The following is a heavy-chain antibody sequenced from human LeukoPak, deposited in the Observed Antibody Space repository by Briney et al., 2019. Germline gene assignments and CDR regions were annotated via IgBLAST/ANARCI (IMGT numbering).Heavy chain of an antibody. CDR1: GGSISSYY. V-gene: IGHV4-39*07. D-gene: IGHD5-12*01. CDR2: IYYSGST. J-gene: IGHJ6*03. CDR3: ACYSGYEYYYYYYMDV. Sequence: PSETLSLTCTVSGGSISSYYWGWIRQPPGKGLEWIGSIYYSGSTYYNPSLKSRVTISVDTSKNQFSLKLSSVTAADTAVYYCACYSGYEYYYYYYMDVWGKGTTVTVSS.